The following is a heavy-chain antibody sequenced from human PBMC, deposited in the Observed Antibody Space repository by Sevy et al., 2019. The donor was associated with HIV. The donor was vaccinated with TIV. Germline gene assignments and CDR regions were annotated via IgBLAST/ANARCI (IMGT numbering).Heavy chain of an antibody. CDR1: GFTFSSYW. CDR2: IKQDGSEK. V-gene: IGHV3-7*03. D-gene: IGHD5-12*01. Sequence: GGSLRLSRAASGFTFSSYWMSWVRQAPGKGLEWVANIKQDGSEKYYVDSVKGRFTISRDNAKNSLYLQMNSLRAEDTAVYYCARVDRGDIVATVDQYPKYYYYYYGMDVWGQGTTVTVSS. CDR3: ARVDRGDIVATVDQYPKYYYYYYGMDV. J-gene: IGHJ6*02.